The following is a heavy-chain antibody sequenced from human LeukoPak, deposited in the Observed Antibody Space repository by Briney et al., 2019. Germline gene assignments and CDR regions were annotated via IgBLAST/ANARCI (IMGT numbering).Heavy chain of an antibody. CDR2: IIAILVKA. D-gene: IGHD6-19*01. CDR1: GYSFTTYW. CDR3: ARDIAVYGGDYYYGMDV. V-gene: IGHV1-69*04. J-gene: IGHJ6*02. Sequence: KISCKGSGYSFTTYWIGWVRQAPGQGLEWMGRIIAILVKANYAQKFQGRVTITADKSTSTAYMELSSLRSEDTAVYYCARDIAVYGGDYYYGMDVWGQGTTVTVSS.